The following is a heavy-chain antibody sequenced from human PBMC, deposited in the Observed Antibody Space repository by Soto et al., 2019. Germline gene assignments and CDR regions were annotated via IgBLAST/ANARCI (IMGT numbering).Heavy chain of an antibody. CDR2: IDPSDSYT. Sequence: GEALKLSCKGSGYSFAGYWITWVRQVPGKGLEWMGRIDPSDSYTNYSPSFQGHVTISADKSISTAYLQWSSLKASDTAMYYCARRRYFDWLLTRDAFDIWGQGTMVTV. CDR3: ARRRYFDWLLTRDAFDI. J-gene: IGHJ3*02. V-gene: IGHV5-10-1*01. CDR1: GYSFAGYW. D-gene: IGHD3-9*01.